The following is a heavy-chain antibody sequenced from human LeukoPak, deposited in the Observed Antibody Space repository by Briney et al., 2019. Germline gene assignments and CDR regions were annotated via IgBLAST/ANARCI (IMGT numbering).Heavy chain of an antibody. J-gene: IGHJ5*02. D-gene: IGHD3-3*01. Sequence: ASVKVSCKASGYTFTSYGISWVRQAPGQGLEWTGWISAYNGNTNYAQKLQGRVTMTTDTSTSTAYMELRGLRSDDTAVYYCAREEWLSRYSWFDPWGQGTLVTVSS. V-gene: IGHV1-18*01. CDR1: GYTFTSYG. CDR2: ISAYNGNT. CDR3: AREEWLSRYSWFDP.